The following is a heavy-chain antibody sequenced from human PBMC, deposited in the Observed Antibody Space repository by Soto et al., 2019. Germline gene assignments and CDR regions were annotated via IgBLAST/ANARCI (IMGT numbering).Heavy chain of an antibody. CDR1: GFTLSDNY. D-gene: IGHD3-10*01. Sequence: PVGSLRLSCARSGFTLSDNYMDWVRQAPGKGLEWVGRTRNKANRYTTEYAASVKGRFTVSRDESMNSLHLQMNSLKTEDTAVYYCVRTSHYGSGTWNFDFWGQGTVVTVSS. CDR2: TRNKANRYTT. J-gene: IGHJ4*02. CDR3: VRTSHYGSGTWNFDF. V-gene: IGHV3-72*01.